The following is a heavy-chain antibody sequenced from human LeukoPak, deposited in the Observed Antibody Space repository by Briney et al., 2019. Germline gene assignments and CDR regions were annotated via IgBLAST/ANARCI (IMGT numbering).Heavy chain of an antibody. J-gene: IGHJ3*02. CDR3: ARGRGYGGNYLRSFDI. V-gene: IGHV4-59*08. Sequence: SETLSLTCTVSGDSIGSYFWSWIRQPPGKGLEWIWYNSGSTNYNPSLKSRVTILLDRSKNQFSLKLSSVTAADTAIYYCARGRGYGGNYLRSFDIWGQGTMVTVSS. CDR1: GDSIGSYF. D-gene: IGHD1-26*01. CDR2: NSGST.